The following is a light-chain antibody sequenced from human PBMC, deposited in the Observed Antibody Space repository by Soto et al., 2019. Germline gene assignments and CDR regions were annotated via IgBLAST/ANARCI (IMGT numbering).Light chain of an antibody. CDR1: QTVNNK. CDR2: GAS. V-gene: IGKV3-15*01. J-gene: IGKJ1*01. CDR3: QQYNSWPRT. Sequence: EIVMTQSPATLSVSPGEGATLFCRASQTVNNKLAWYQQQPGQAPRLLIYGASTRAAAIPDRFSGSGSGTEFTLTISSLQPEYFAIYYCQQYNSWPRTFGQGTKVDI.